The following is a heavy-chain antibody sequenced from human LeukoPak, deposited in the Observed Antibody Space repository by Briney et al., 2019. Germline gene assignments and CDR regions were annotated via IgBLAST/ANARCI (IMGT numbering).Heavy chain of an antibody. CDR2: ISAYNGNT. Sequence: GASVKVSCKASGYTFTSYGISWVRQAPGQGLEWMGWISAYNGNTNYAQKLQGRVTMTRNTSISTAYMELSSLRSEDTAVYYCARGPISSSWKGGFDYWGQGTLVTVSS. CDR1: GYTFTSYG. J-gene: IGHJ4*02. D-gene: IGHD6-13*01. V-gene: IGHV1-18*01. CDR3: ARGPISSSWKGGFDY.